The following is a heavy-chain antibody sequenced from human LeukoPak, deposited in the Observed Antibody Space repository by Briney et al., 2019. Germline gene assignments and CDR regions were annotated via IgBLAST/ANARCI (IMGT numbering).Heavy chain of an antibody. J-gene: IGHJ4*02. CDR3: ARNDYGEYFFDY. Sequence: GGSLRLSCAASGFTFSSYAMSWVRQAPGKGLEWVSAISGSGGSTYYADSVKGRFTISRDNSKNTLYLQMNSLTTEDTAVYYCARNDYGEYFFDYWGQGTLVTVSS. D-gene: IGHD4-17*01. CDR2: ISGSGGST. V-gene: IGHV3-23*01. CDR1: GFTFSSYA.